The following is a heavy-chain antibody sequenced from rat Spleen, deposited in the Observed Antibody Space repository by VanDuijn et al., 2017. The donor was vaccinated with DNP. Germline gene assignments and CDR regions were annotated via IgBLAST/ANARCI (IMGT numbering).Heavy chain of an antibody. V-gene: IGHV2-6*01. Sequence: QVQLKESGPGLVQPSQTLSLTCTVSGFSLTSYTVSWVRQPPGKGLEWIAAMSGGGYTYFNSALKSRLSISRDTSKSQVLLKMNSLQTDDTAIYFCTSPSTVVRAWFAYWGQGTLVTVSS. J-gene: IGHJ3*01. CDR1: GFSLTSYT. CDR3: TSPSTVVRAWFAY. CDR2: MSGGGYT. D-gene: IGHD1-1*01.